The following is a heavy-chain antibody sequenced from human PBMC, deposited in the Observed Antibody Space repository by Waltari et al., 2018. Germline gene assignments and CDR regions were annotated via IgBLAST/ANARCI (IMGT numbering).Heavy chain of an antibody. CDR2: IDPSDSFR. CDR3: VRHRTTYPLEIDY. V-gene: IGHV5-10-1*01. D-gene: IGHD2-2*01. Sequence: EVQLVQSGAEVKKPEESLRISCEGSGSSFTSHWIGWVRRMPGKGLEWVGRIDPSDSFRNYGPAFEGHVTISVDQSLRTAYLQWDSLKASDTAIYYCVRHRTTYPLEIDYWGQGTLVTVSS. CDR1: GSSFTSHW. J-gene: IGHJ4*02.